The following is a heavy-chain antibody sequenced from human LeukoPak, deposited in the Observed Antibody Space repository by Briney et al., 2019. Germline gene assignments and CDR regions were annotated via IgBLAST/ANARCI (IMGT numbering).Heavy chain of an antibody. D-gene: IGHD1-26*01. CDR1: GFTFSSYA. CDR3: AKDQAGAILYFDY. V-gene: IGHV3-23*01. CDR2: ISGSGGTT. Sequence: GGSLRLSCAASGFTFSSYAMSWVRQAPGKGLEWVSAISGSGGTTYYADSVKGRFTISRDNPKNTLYLQMSSLRAEDTALYYCAKDQAGAILYFDYWGQGTLVSASS. J-gene: IGHJ4*02.